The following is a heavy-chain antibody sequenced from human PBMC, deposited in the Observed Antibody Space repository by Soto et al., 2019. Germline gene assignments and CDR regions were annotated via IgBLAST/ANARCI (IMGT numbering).Heavy chain of an antibody. CDR1: GFTVSSNY. CDR2: IYSGDST. D-gene: IGHD1-1*01. Sequence: GGSLRLSCGASGFTVSSNYMSWVRQAPGKGLEWVSVIYSGDSTYYADSVKGRFTISRDNSKNTLYLQMNSLRAEDTAVYYCARPNGVSTYYYYGMDLWGQGTTVTVSS. J-gene: IGHJ6*02. V-gene: IGHV3-66*04. CDR3: ARPNGVSTYYYYGMDL.